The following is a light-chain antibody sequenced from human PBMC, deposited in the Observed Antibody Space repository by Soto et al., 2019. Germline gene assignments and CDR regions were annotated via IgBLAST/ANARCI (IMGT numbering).Light chain of an antibody. CDR2: GAS. CDR3: QQGPT. V-gene: IGKV3-20*01. J-gene: IGKJ4*01. CDR1: QSVSSSY. Sequence: EIVLTQSPGTLSLSPGERATLSCRASQSVSSSYLAWYQQKPGQAPRLLIYGASSRATGIPDRFSGSGSGTDVTLTISRLEPEDFAVYYCQQGPTVGGGTKVEIK.